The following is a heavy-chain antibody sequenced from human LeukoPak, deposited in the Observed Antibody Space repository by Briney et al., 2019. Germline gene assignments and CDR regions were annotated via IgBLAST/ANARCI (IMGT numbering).Heavy chain of an antibody. D-gene: IGHD3-16*01. J-gene: IGHJ4*02. CDR1: GFTVSSNY. CDR2: IYAGGST. Sequence: GGSLRLSCAASGFTVSSNYMSWVRQAPGKGLELVSVIYAGGSTYHADSVKGRFTISRDNSKNTLYLQMNSLRAEDTAVYYCAGEGGGSFHFDYWGQGTLVTVSS. V-gene: IGHV3-66*01. CDR3: AGEGGGSFHFDY.